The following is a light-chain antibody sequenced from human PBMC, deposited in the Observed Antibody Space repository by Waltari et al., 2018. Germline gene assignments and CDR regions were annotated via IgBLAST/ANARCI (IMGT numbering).Light chain of an antibody. V-gene: IGKV2-30*02. CDR2: WVF. Sequence: EVVMTQSPVYLSVTLGQAASISRKSSQSLVPVDGNTYLNWFHQRPGQSPRRLIYWVFNRDSGVPDRFSGSGSGTDFTLRISRVEAEDVGVYYCMQGIRWPYTFGQGTQLDIK. J-gene: IGKJ2*01. CDR1: QSLVPVDGNTY. CDR3: MQGIRWPYT.